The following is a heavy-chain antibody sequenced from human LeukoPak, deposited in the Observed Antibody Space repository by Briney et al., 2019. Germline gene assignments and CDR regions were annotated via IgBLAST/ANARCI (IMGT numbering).Heavy chain of an antibody. J-gene: IGHJ4*02. Sequence: GGSLRLSCAASGFTFTSYWMSWVRQTPGKGLEWVAHINQDGSEKYYVDSVKGRFTISRDNAENSLYLQMNSLRAEDTAVYHCARYSSSRNFDYWGQGTLVTVSS. CDR2: INQDGSEK. CDR3: ARYSSSRNFDY. V-gene: IGHV3-7*04. CDR1: GFTFTSYW. D-gene: IGHD6-13*01.